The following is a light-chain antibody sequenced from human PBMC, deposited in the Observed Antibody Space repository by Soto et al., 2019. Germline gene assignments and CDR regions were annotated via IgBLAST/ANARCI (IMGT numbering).Light chain of an antibody. V-gene: IGLV2-11*01. J-gene: IGLJ3*02. CDR2: GVS. CDR1: SSDVGAYNY. Sequence: QSALTQPRSVSGPPGQSVSISCSGTSSDVGAYNYVSWYQQHPGKAPKLVIYGVSKRPSGVPDRFSGSKSGNTASLTVSGLQAEDEADYYCSSYVGNDNLVFGGGTKLTVL. CDR3: SSYVGNDNLV.